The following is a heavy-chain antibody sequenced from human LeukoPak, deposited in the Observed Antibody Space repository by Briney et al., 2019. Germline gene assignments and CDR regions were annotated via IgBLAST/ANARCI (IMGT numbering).Heavy chain of an antibody. V-gene: IGHV1-18*01. J-gene: IGHJ4*02. Sequence: PEASVKVSCKASGYTFTSYGISWVRQPPGQGLEWVGWISTSSDQRRYAHMLQDRVTMTTDTSTSTAYMELRSLRSDDAGVYYCARDTNWQRDYWGQGTLVTVSS. CDR3: ARDTNWQRDY. CDR2: ISTSSDQR. D-gene: IGHD6-25*01. CDR1: GYTFTSYG.